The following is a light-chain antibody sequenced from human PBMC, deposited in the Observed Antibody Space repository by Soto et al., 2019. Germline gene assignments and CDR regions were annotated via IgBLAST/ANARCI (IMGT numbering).Light chain of an antibody. CDR1: QSVSTNY. CDR3: QQYGSSPRT. Sequence: EIVLTQSPGTLSLSPGERATLSCRASQSVSTNYIGWYQQGPGQAPRLLIYAASSRATGIPDRFSGSGSGTDFTLTINRLEPEDFAVYYCQQYGSSPRTFAQGTKVEIK. V-gene: IGKV3-20*01. J-gene: IGKJ1*01. CDR2: AAS.